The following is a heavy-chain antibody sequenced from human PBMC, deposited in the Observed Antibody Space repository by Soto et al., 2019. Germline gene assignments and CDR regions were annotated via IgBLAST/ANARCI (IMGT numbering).Heavy chain of an antibody. CDR3: AGMRDAPHYSYGLDV. CDR2: ISGYNANT. Sequence: QVQLVQSGAEVKKPGASVKVSCKASGYSFTRYGISWVRQAPGQGLEWMGWISGYNANTNYPENLQGRVTMTTETATSTADMEVRTLISDDTAGYYWAGMRDAPHYSYGLDVWGQGTTVTVSS. CDR1: GYSFTRYG. J-gene: IGHJ6*02. V-gene: IGHV1-18*01.